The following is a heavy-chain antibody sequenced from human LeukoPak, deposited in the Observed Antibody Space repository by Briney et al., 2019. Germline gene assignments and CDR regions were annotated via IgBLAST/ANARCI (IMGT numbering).Heavy chain of an antibody. CDR3: AREGSGWYWYWFDP. V-gene: IGHV1-18*01. CDR1: GYTFTSYG. J-gene: IGHJ5*02. CDR2: ISAYNGNT. D-gene: IGHD6-19*01. Sequence: ASVKVSCKASGYTFTSYGISWVRQAPRQGLEWMGWISAYNGNTNYAQKLQGRVTMTTDTSTSTAYMELRSLRSDDTAVYYCAREGSGWYWYWFDPWGQGTLVTVSS.